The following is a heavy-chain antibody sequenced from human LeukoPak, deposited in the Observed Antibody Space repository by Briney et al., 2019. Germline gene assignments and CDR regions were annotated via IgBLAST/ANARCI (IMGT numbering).Heavy chain of an antibody. J-gene: IGHJ4*02. CDR3: AKAGGIVGATTGY. CDR2: IRYDGSNK. V-gene: IGHV3-30*02. D-gene: IGHD1-26*01. Sequence: PGGSLRLSCTTSGFTFSNYGMLWVRQAPGKGLEWVAFIRYDGSNKYYADSVKGRFTISRDNSKNTLYLQMNSRRAEDTAVYYCAKAGGIVGATTGYWGQGTLVTVSS. CDR1: GFTFSNYG.